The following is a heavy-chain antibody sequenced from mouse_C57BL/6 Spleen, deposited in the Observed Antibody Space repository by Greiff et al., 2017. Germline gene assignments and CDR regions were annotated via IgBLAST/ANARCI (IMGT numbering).Heavy chain of an antibody. Sequence: VKLMESGAELVKPGASVKVSCKASGYTFTSYWMHWVKQRPGQGLEWIGRIHPSDSDTNYNQKFKGKATLTVDKSSSTAYMQLSSLTSEDSAVYYCAMEEDSSGYEGAMDYWGQGTSVTVSS. CDR1: GYTFTSYW. CDR2: IHPSDSDT. J-gene: IGHJ4*01. CDR3: AMEEDSSGYEGAMDY. D-gene: IGHD3-2*02. V-gene: IGHV1-74*01.